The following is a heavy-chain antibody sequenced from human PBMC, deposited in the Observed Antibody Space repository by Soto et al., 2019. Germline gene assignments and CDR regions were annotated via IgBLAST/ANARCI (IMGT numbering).Heavy chain of an antibody. CDR1: GFIFTRYS. J-gene: IGHJ4*02. Sequence: GALRLSCAASGFIFTRYSMNWVRQAPGKGLEWVSSITGTSAFTEYAESIEGRFTISRDNPNKLLFLHMDNLRPEDTAVYYCARDNLAFQGAFDLWGQGTLVTSPQ. D-gene: IGHD3-16*01. CDR2: ITGTSAFT. CDR3: ARDNLAFQGAFDL. V-gene: IGHV3-21*01.